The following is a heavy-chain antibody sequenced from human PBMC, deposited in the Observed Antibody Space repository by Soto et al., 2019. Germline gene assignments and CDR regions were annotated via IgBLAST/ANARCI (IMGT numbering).Heavy chain of an antibody. CDR3: AKSGGLSGSDYMFSSSYFDY. CDR2: ISYDGSNT. CDR1: GFTFSSYG. Sequence: QVQLVESGGGGVQPGRSLRLSCVASGFTFSSYGMHWVRQAPGKGREWVAIISYDGSNTYYADSVKGRFTISKDNSKNTLSLLMSSSGAEHTSVYYCAKSGGLSGSDYMFSSSYFDYWGQGPLVTVSS. J-gene: IGHJ4*02. D-gene: IGHD1-26*01. V-gene: IGHV3-30*18.